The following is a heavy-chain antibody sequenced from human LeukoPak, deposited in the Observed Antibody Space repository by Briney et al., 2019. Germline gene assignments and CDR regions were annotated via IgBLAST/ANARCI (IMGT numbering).Heavy chain of an antibody. CDR2: IYYSGST. CDR1: GGSISSYY. J-gene: IGHJ4*02. V-gene: IGHV4-59*08. CDR3: ARLDKGINAAHFDY. Sequence: SETLSLTCTVSGGSISSYYWSWIRQPPGKGLEWIGYIYYSGSTNYNPSLKSRVTISVDTSKNQFSLKLSSVTAADTAIYYCARLDKGINAAHFDYWGQGTLVTVSS. D-gene: IGHD3-22*01.